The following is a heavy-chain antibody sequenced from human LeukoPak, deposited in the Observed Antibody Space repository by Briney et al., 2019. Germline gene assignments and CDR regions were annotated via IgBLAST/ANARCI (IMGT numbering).Heavy chain of an antibody. V-gene: IGHV3-53*01. D-gene: IGHD3-16*01. CDR2: LYGGGGS. CDR1: GFAVSSNY. J-gene: IGHJ4*02. CDR3: VREGNWVY. Sequence: PGGSLRLSCAASGFAVSSNYMSWVRQAPGKGLEWVSVLYGGGGSYYADSVKGRFIIFRDNSKNILYLQMNSLRVEDTAVYYCVREGNWVYWGQGTLVTVSS.